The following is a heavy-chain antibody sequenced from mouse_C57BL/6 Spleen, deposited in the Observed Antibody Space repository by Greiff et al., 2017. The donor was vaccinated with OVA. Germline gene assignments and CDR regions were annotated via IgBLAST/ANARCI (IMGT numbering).Heavy chain of an antibody. Sequence: EVQLQQSGPELVKPGASVKISCKASGYTFTDYYMHWVKQSHGKSLEWIGDINPTNGGTSYNQKFKGKATLTVDKSTSTAYMERRSLTSEDAAVDYCARETGRGYAMDYWGQGTSVTVSS. CDR1: GYTFTDYY. CDR2: INPTNGGT. V-gene: IGHV1-26*01. J-gene: IGHJ4*01. CDR3: ARETGRGYAMDY.